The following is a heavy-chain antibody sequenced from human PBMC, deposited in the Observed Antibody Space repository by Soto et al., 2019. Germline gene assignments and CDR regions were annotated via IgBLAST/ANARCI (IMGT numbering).Heavy chain of an antibody. CDR2: IIPILGIA. V-gene: IGHV1-69*02. Sequence: QVQLVQSGAEVKKPWSSVKVSCKASGGTFSSYTISWVRQAPGQGLEWMGRIIPILGIANYAQKFQGRVTITADKSTSTAYMELSSLRSEDTAVYYCARVRVGYCSGGSCAEGFDPWGQGTLVTVSS. J-gene: IGHJ5*02. CDR3: ARVRVGYCSGGSCAEGFDP. D-gene: IGHD2-15*01. CDR1: GGTFSSYT.